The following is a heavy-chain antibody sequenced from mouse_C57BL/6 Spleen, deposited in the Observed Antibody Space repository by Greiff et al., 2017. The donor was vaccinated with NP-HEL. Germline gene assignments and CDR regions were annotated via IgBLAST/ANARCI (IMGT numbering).Heavy chain of an antibody. D-gene: IGHD4-1*01. CDR3: AREGLTGTGYAMDY. J-gene: IGHJ4*01. Sequence: VQLVESGPSLVQPSQSLSITCTVSGFSLTSYGVHWVRQSPGKGLEWLGVIWSGGSTDYNAAFISRLSISKDNSKSQVFFKMNSLQADDTAIYDCAREGLTGTGYAMDYWGQGTSVTVSS. CDR1: GFSLTSYG. V-gene: IGHV2-2*01. CDR2: IWSGGST.